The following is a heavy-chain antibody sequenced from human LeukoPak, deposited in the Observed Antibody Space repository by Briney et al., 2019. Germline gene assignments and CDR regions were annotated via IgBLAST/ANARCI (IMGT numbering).Heavy chain of an antibody. CDR3: GRAPRGGWYCDL. CDR1: GGSISSYY. J-gene: IGHJ2*01. CDR2: IYYSGST. Sequence: SETLSLTCTVSGGSISSYYWSWIRQPPGKGLEWIGYIYYSGSTNYNPSLKSRVTISVDTSKNQFSLKLSSVTAADTAVYYWGRAPRGGWYCDLWGRGTLVSVSS. V-gene: IGHV4-59*01. D-gene: IGHD3-10*01.